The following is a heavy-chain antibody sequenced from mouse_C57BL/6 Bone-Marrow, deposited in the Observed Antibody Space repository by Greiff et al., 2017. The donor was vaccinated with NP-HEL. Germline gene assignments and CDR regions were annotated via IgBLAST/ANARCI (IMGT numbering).Heavy chain of an antibody. CDR1: GYSITSGYY. D-gene: IGHD4-1*01. CDR3: AKDNWDWYFDV. Sequence: VQLQESGPGLVKPSQSLSLTCSVTGYSITSGYYWNWIRQFPGNKLEWMGYISYDGSNNYNPSLKNRISITRDTSKNQFFLKLNSVTTEDTATYYCAKDNWDWYFDVWGTGTTVTVSS. CDR2: ISYDGSN. J-gene: IGHJ1*03. V-gene: IGHV3-6*01.